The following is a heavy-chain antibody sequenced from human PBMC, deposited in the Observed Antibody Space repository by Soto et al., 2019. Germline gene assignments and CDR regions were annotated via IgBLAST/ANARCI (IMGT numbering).Heavy chain of an antibody. D-gene: IGHD3-3*01. J-gene: IGHJ4*02. CDR2: IYHSGST. CDR3: ARVSGYYQSNYFDY. CDR1: GGSLSSGGYS. V-gene: IGHV4-30-2*01. Sequence: SETLSLTCAVSGGSLSSGGYSWSWIRQPPGKGLEWIGYIYHSGSTYYNPSLKSRVTISVDRSKNQFSLKLSSVTAADTAVYYCARVSGYYQSNYFDYWGQGTLVTVS.